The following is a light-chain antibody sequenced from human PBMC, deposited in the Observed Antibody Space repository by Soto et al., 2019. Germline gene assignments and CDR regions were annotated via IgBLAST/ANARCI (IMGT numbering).Light chain of an antibody. J-gene: IGKJ5*01. V-gene: IGKV3-11*01. CDR2: DAS. CDR3: QQYGYSPIT. CDR1: QSIGTY. Sequence: EIVLTQSPATLSLSPVDRATLSCRASQSIGTYLAWYQQKPGQAPRLLIYDASSRATGNPARFSGGGSGTDFTLTISRLEPEDFAVYYCQQYGYSPITFGQGTRLEIK.